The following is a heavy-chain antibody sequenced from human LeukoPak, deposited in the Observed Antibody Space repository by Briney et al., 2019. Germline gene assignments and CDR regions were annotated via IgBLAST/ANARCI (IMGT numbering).Heavy chain of an antibody. D-gene: IGHD5-18*01. Sequence: PSETLSPTCTVSGGSISSHYWSWIRQPPGKGLEWIGYIYYSGSTNYNPSLKSRVTISVDTSKNQFSLKLSSVTAADTAVYYCARVGYSYGPATFDYWGQGTLVTVSS. J-gene: IGHJ4*02. CDR2: IYYSGST. CDR3: ARVGYSYGPATFDY. CDR1: GGSISSHY. V-gene: IGHV4-59*11.